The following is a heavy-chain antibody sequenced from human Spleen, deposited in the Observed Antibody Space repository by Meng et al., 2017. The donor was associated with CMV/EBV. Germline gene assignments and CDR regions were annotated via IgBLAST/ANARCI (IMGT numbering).Heavy chain of an antibody. V-gene: IGHV1-2*02. D-gene: IGHD2-15*01. CDR2: INPNSGGT. CDR3: ARGGGHGRAMDV. CDR1: GYTFTRYG. Sequence: ASVKVSCKASGYTFTRYGIVWVRQAPGQGLEWMGWINPNSGGTNYAQKFQGRVTMTRDTSISTAYMELSRLRSDDTAVYYCARGGGHGRAMDVWGQGTTVTVSS. J-gene: IGHJ6*02.